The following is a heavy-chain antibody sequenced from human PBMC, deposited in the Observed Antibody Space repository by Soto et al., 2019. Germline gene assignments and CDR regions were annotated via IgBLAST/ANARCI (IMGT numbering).Heavy chain of an antibody. CDR3: ARADYIGDYYGMDV. V-gene: IGHV4-59*01. CDR2: IYYSGST. J-gene: IGHJ6*02. D-gene: IGHD4-4*01. CDR1: GGSISSYY. Sequence: QVQLQESGPGLVKPSETLSLTCTVSGGSISSYYWSWIRQPPGKGLEWIGYIYYSGSTNYNPSLKSRVTISVDTSKNQFSLKLSSVTAADTAVYYCARADYIGDYYGMDVWGQGTTVTVSS.